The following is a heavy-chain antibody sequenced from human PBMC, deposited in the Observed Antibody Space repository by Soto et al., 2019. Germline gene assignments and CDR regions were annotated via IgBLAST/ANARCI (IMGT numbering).Heavy chain of an antibody. CDR3: ARALVVVAANFDY. CDR1: GGSISSGGYY. V-gene: IGHV4-31*03. J-gene: IGHJ4*02. CDR2: IYYSGST. D-gene: IGHD2-15*01. Sequence: SETLSLTCPVSGGSISSGGYYWSWIRQHPGKGLEWIGYIYYSGSTYYNPSLKSRVTISVDTSKNQFSLKLSSVTAADTAVYYCARALVVVAANFDYWGQGTLVTVSS.